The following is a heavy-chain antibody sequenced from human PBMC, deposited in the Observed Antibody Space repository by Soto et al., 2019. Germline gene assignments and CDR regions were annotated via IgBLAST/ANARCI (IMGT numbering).Heavy chain of an antibody. CDR2: ISSSSSYI. D-gene: IGHD6-13*01. V-gene: IGHV3-21*01. J-gene: IGHJ5*02. CDR1: GFTFSSYS. Sequence: VGSLRLSCAASGFTFSSYSMNWVRQAPGKGLEWVSSISSSSSYIYYADSVKGRFTISRDNAKNSLYLQMNSLRAEDTAVYYCARDRRWGSSWYDWFDPWGQGTLVTVSS. CDR3: ARDRRWGSSWYDWFDP.